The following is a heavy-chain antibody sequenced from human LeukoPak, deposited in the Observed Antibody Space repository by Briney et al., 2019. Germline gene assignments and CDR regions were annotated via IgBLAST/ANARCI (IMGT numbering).Heavy chain of an antibody. CDR3: ATLGVVVATNWFDP. J-gene: IGHJ5*02. Sequence: GGSLRLSCAASGFTFSRFAMHWVRQAPGKGLEWVAVISYDGSNKYYADSVKGRFTISRDNSKNTLYLQMNSLRAEDTAVYYCATLGVVVATNWFDPWGQGTLVTVSS. CDR2: ISYDGSNK. V-gene: IGHV3-30*04. CDR1: GFTFSRFA. D-gene: IGHD2-15*01.